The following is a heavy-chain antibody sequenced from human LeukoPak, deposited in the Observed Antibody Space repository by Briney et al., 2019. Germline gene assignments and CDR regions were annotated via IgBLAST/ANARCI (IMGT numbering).Heavy chain of an antibody. V-gene: IGHV2-5*01. J-gene: IGHJ4*02. D-gene: IGHD3-22*01. CDR1: GGSISSYYW. Sequence: TLSLTCTVSGGSISSYYWSWIRQPPGKALEWLALIYWNDDKRYSPSLKSRLTITKDTSKNQVVLTMTNMDPVDTATYYCAHSIRGDWAYYDSSGYPDYWGQGTLVTVSS. CDR2: IYWNDDK. CDR3: AHSIRGDWAYYDSSGYPDY.